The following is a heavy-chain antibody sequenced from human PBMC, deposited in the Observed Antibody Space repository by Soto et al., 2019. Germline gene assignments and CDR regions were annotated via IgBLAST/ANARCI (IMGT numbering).Heavy chain of an antibody. CDR1: GFTFSSYS. D-gene: IGHD3-10*01. Sequence: GGSLRLSCAASGFTFSSYSMNWVRQAPGKGLEWVSSISSSSSYIYYADSVKGRFTISRDNSKNTLYLQMNSLRAEDTAVYYCARDLTMVRGVMDVWGQGTTVTVSS. CDR3: ARDLTMVRGVMDV. CDR2: ISSSSSYI. V-gene: IGHV3-21*01. J-gene: IGHJ6*02.